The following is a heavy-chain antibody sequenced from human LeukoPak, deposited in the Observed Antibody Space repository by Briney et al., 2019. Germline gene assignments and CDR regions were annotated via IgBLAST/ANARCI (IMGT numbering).Heavy chain of an antibody. CDR3: ARDYGDHDAFDI. CDR1: GFTFSSYS. J-gene: IGHJ3*02. Sequence: GGSLRLSCAVSGFTFSSYSMNWVRQAPGQGLEWVSYISSRSNTIYYADTIKGRYTISRDNAKNSLYLQMNSLRAEDTAVYYCARDYGDHDAFDIWGQGTMVTVSS. D-gene: IGHD4-17*01. V-gene: IGHV3-48*01. CDR2: ISSRSNTI.